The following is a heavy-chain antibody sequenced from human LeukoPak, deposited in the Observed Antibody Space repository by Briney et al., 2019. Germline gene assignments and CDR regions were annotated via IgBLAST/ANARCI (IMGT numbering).Heavy chain of an antibody. CDR3: VRDSPSGFFDL. J-gene: IGHJ2*01. CDR1: GFTFNTYW. CDR2: INPDGTVT. V-gene: IGHV3-74*01. Sequence: PGGSLRLSCAASGFTFNTYWMHWVRNAPGKGLVWVSPINPDGTVTTYADSVKGRFTISRDNAKNTLYLQMNSLKAEDTAVYYCVRDSPSGFFDLWGRGTLVTVSS. D-gene: IGHD6-19*01.